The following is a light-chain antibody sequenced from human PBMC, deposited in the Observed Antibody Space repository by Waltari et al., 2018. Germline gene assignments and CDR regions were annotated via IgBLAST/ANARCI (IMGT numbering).Light chain of an antibody. CDR1: SSNIGGHF. Sequence: SVLTQPPSASGTPGQTVTIPCSGRSSNIGGHFVYWYQQLPGVAPQLLIYKNNQRPSGVPDRFSGSKSGTSASLAISGLRSDDEAEYYCAAWDDNLTGPLFGGGTKVTVL. CDR3: AAWDDNLTGPL. V-gene: IGLV1-47*01. J-gene: IGLJ3*02. CDR2: KNN.